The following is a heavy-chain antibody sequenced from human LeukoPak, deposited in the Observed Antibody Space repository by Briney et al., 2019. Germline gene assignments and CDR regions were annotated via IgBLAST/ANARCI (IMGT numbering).Heavy chain of an antibody. CDR1: GYTFTSYG. CDR2: ISAYNGNT. CDR3: ARDRGLYHSSGYPSLDY. D-gene: IGHD3-22*01. V-gene: IGHV1-18*01. Sequence: GASVKVSCKASGYTFTSYGISWVRQAPGQGLEWMGWISAYNGNTNYAQKLQGRVTMTTDTSTSTAYMELRSLRSDDTAVYYCARDRGLYHSSGYPSLDYWGQGTLVTVSS. J-gene: IGHJ4*02.